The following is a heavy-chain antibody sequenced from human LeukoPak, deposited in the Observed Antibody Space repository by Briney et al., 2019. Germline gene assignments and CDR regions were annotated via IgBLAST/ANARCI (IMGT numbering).Heavy chain of an antibody. CDR3: ARVPVGSGIQLWADYYHYMDV. CDR2: ISSSSSYI. Sequence: PGGSLRLSCAASGFTFSSYSMNWVRQAPGKGLEWVSSISSSSSYIYYADSVKGRFTISRDNAKNSLYLQMNSLRAEDTAVYYCARVPVGSGIQLWADYYHYMDVWGKGTTVTVSS. V-gene: IGHV3-21*01. J-gene: IGHJ6*03. CDR1: GFTFSSYS. D-gene: IGHD5-18*01.